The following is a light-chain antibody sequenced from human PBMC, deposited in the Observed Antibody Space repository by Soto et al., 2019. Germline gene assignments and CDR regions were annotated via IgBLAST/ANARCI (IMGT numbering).Light chain of an antibody. CDR1: ETISSD. V-gene: IGKV3-20*01. Sequence: ILMTQSPATLSVSPGERVTLSCGASETISSDLAWYQHRPGQAPRLLIHGASSRVTGIPDRFSGSGSGTDFTLTISRLEPEDFAVYYCQQYGSSLTFGGGTKVEIK. CDR3: QQYGSSLT. J-gene: IGKJ4*01. CDR2: GAS.